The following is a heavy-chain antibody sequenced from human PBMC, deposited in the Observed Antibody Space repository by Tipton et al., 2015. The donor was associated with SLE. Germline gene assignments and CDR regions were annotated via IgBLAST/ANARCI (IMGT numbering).Heavy chain of an antibody. V-gene: IGHV3-30*18. CDR1: GFTFSSYG. J-gene: IGHJ6*02. CDR3: AKDRAAAPTGYGIDD. CDR2: IWYDGSNK. Sequence: SLRLSCAASGFTFSSYGMHWVRQAPGKGLEWVAVIWYDGSNKDYADSVKGRLTISRDNSKNTLYLQMKSLRAEDTAVYYCAKDRAAAPTGYGIDDWGQGTTVSVSS. D-gene: IGHD6-13*01.